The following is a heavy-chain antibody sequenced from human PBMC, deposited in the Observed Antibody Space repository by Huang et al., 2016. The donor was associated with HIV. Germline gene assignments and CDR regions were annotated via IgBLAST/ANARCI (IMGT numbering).Heavy chain of an antibody. D-gene: IGHD6-6*01. CDR3: ASASIAARRWFDP. J-gene: IGHJ5*02. CDR2: NSGRT. V-gene: IGHV4-59*01. Sequence: QVQLHESGPGLVKPSETLSLTCTFSGGSLSSYYWSWIRQPPGKGLEWIGYNSGRTNYNPSLKSRVTISVDTAKNQCSLRLSAGTAADTAVYYCASASIAARRWFDPWGQGSLVTVSS. CDR1: GGSLSSYY.